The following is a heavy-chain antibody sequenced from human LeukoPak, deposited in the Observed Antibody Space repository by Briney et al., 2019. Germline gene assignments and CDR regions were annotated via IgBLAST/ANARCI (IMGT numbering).Heavy chain of an antibody. V-gene: IGHV3-9*01. D-gene: IGHD3-22*01. J-gene: IGHJ4*02. CDR1: GFTFDGYA. CDR3: AKDYYGSSGPFDY. CDR2: ISWNSGSI. Sequence: GRSLRLSCAASGFTFDGYAMHWVRQAPGKGLEWVSGISWNSGSIGYADSVKGRFTISRDNAKNSLYLQMNSLRAEDTALYYCAKDYYGSSGPFDYWGQGTLVTVSS.